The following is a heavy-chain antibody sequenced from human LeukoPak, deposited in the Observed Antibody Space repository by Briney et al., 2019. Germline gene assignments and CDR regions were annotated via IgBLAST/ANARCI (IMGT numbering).Heavy chain of an antibody. Sequence: GGSLRLSCAAPGITFRSYAMSWVRQAPGKGLEWVSGVSGGGGTIYYADSVKGRFTISRDNSKETLYLQMNSLRAEDTAVYYCARHPYDILTGYGYYYHYIDVWGKGTTVTVSS. V-gene: IGHV3-23*01. CDR3: ARHPYDILTGYGYYYHYIDV. J-gene: IGHJ6*03. D-gene: IGHD3-9*01. CDR1: GITFRSYA. CDR2: VSGGGGTI.